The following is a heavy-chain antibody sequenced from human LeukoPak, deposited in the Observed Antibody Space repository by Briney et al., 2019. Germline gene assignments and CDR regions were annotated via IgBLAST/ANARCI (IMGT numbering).Heavy chain of an antibody. V-gene: IGHV4-59*01. D-gene: IGHD4-17*01. J-gene: IGHJ4*02. CDR1: GDSISGSY. Sequence: SETLSLTCAVSGDSISGSYWSWIRQPPGKGLEWLGYIYYSGSTNYNPSLKSRVTISVDTSKNQFSLKLSSVTAADTAVYYCARVSYGDYGPAPDYWGQGTLVTVSS. CDR3: ARVSYGDYGPAPDY. CDR2: IYYSGST.